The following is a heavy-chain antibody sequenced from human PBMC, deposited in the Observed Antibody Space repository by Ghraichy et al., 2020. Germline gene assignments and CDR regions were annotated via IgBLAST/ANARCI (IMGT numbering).Heavy chain of an antibody. Sequence: GGSLRLSCAASGFTFSSYSMNWVRQAPGKGLEWVSYISSSSTIYYADSVKGRFTISRDNAKNSLYLQMNSLRAEDTAVYYCARSGYAAFDIWGQGTMVTVSS. D-gene: IGHD3-10*01. J-gene: IGHJ3*02. V-gene: IGHV3-48*01. CDR2: ISSSSTI. CDR3: ARSGYAAFDI. CDR1: GFTFSSYS.